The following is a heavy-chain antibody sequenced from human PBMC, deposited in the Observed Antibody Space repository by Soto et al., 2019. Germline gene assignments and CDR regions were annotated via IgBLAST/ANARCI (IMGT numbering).Heavy chain of an antibody. V-gene: IGHV4-39*01. Sequence: SDTLSLTCTVSGGSISSSSYYWGWIRQPPGKGLEWIGSIYYSGSTYYNPSLKSRVTISVDTSKNQFSLKLSSVTAADTAVYYCARFEYSSSGNWFDPWGQGTLVTVSS. CDR2: IYYSGST. D-gene: IGHD6-6*01. J-gene: IGHJ5*02. CDR1: GGSISSSSYY. CDR3: ARFEYSSSGNWFDP.